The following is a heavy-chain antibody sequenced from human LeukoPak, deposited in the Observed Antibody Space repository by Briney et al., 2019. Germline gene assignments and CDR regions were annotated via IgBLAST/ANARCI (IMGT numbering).Heavy chain of an antibody. J-gene: IGHJ4*02. CDR3: VSFYETY. Sequence: GGSLRLSCAASGFTFSSYDMHWVRQPTGKGLEWVSFIGTAGDTHYPGSVKGRFTISKDNAKNTVYLQMNSLRAEDTAAYYCVSFYETYWGRGTLVTVSS. CDR1: GFTFSSYD. D-gene: IGHD2/OR15-2a*01. V-gene: IGHV3-13*01. CDR2: IGTAGDT.